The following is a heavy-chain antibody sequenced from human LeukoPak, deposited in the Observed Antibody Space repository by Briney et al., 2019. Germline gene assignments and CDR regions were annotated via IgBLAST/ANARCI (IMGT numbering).Heavy chain of an antibody. J-gene: IGHJ4*02. D-gene: IGHD1-14*01. V-gene: IGHV3-30-3*01. Sequence: GGSLRLSCAASGFTFSSYAMHWVRQAPGKGLEWVAVLSYDGSNKYYADSVKGRFTISRDNSKNTLYLQMNSLRAEDTAVYYCSSGTILDYWGQGTLVTVSS. CDR1: GFTFSSYA. CDR2: LSYDGSNK. CDR3: SSGTILDY.